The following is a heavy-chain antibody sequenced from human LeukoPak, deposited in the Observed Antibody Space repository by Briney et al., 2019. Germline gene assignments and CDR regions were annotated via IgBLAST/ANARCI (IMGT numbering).Heavy chain of an antibody. CDR1: GFTFSNYA. CDR3: AKDPIEYCSGGSCFGDY. Sequence: GGSLRLSCAASGFTFSNYAMTWVRQAPGKGLEWVSGISGSGGSTYYADSVKGRFTISRDNSKNTLYLQMNSLRAEDTAVYYCAKDPIEYCSGGSCFGDYWGQGTLVTVSS. J-gene: IGHJ4*02. D-gene: IGHD2-15*01. CDR2: ISGSGGST. V-gene: IGHV3-23*01.